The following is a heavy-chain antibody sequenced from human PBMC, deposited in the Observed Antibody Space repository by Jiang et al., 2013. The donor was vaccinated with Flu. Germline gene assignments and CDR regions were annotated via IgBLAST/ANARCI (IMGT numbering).Heavy chain of an antibody. J-gene: IGHJ4*02. Sequence: LVKPSETLSLTCTVSGGSISSSSYYWGWIRQPPGKGLEWIGSIYYSGSTYYNPSLKSRVTISVDTSKNQFSLKLSSVTAADTAVYYCARHIPPDYWGQGTLVTVSS. D-gene: IGHD2-21*01. CDR1: GGSISSSSYY. CDR3: ARHIPPDY. CDR2: IYYSGST. V-gene: IGHV4-39*07.